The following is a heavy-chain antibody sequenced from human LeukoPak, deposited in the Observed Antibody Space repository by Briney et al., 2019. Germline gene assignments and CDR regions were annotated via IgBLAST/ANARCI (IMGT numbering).Heavy chain of an antibody. CDR3: ARGRTYYYNSSGYYYARLSWFDP. CDR2: INHSGST. V-gene: IGHV4-34*01. CDR1: GGSFSGYY. D-gene: IGHD3-22*01. Sequence: SETLSLTCAVYGGSFSGYYWSWIRQPPGKGLEWIGEINHSGSTNYNPSLKSRVTISVDTSKNQFSLKLSSVTAADTAVYYCARGRTYYYNSSGYYYARLSWFDPWGQGTLVTVSS. J-gene: IGHJ5*02.